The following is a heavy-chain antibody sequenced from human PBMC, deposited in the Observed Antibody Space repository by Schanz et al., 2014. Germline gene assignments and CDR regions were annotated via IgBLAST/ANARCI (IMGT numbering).Heavy chain of an antibody. CDR3: ARDRDQWDGNFCDY. D-gene: IGHD1-26*01. CDR2: ISAYNGHT. V-gene: IGHV1-18*01. J-gene: IGHJ4*02. CDR1: GGTFSSYA. Sequence: QVPLVQSGAEVKKPGSSVKVSCKASGGTFSSYAFSWLRQAPGQGLEWMGWISAYNGHTNYAQKFQGRVTMTADTSTSTVYMELRRLRSDDTAVYYCARDRDQWDGNFCDYWGQGTLVTVS.